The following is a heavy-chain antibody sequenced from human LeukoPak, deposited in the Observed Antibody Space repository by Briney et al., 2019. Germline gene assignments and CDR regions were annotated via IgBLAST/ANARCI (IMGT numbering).Heavy chain of an antibody. V-gene: IGHV3-23*01. J-gene: IGHJ4*02. CDR3: TKGLYVSGSSSDF. Sequence: GGSLRLSCAASGFTFRKYAMTWVRQAPGKGLEWVSGINDSGSSTYYTDSVKGRFTISRDNAKNTVYLQMNNLRVEDMAVYYRTKGLYVSGSSSDFWGQGTLVTVSS. CDR2: INDSGSST. CDR1: GFTFRKYA. D-gene: IGHD3-10*01.